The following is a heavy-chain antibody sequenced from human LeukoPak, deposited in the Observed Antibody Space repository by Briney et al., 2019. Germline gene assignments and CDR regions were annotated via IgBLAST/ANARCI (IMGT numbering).Heavy chain of an antibody. J-gene: IGHJ6*03. D-gene: IGHD4-17*01. CDR2: IIPIFGTA. CDR1: GGTFSSYA. Sequence: EASVKVSCKASGGTFSSYAISWVRQAPGQGLEWMGRIIPIFGTANYAQKFQGRGTITTDESTSTAYMELSSLRSEDTAVYYCARGPDYGDYEPFYYYYMDVWGKGTTVTVSS. CDR3: ARGPDYGDYEPFYYYYMDV. V-gene: IGHV1-69*05.